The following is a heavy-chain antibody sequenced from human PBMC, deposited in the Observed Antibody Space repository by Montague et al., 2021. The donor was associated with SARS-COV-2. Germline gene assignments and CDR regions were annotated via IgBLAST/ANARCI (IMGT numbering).Heavy chain of an antibody. D-gene: IGHD2-2*01. Sequence: SLRLSCAASGFTFNKYAMTWVRQAPGEGLEWVSVISGIVVTTIYADSVKGLFTISRDNSMNTLYLQMNSLRAEDTAVYYCAKGTCSTTSCYQNLVFDYWGQGALVTVSS. CDR3: AKGTCSTTSCYQNLVFDY. CDR1: GFTFNKYA. CDR2: ISGIVVTT. V-gene: IGHV3-23*01. J-gene: IGHJ4*02.